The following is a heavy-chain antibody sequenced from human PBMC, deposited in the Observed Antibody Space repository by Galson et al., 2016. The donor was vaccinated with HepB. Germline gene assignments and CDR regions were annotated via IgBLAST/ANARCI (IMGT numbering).Heavy chain of an antibody. D-gene: IGHD6-19*01. Sequence: ETLSLTCTVSGDSIGYYYWSWVRQSPEKGLEWIGNVYYSGHTDYNPSLKSRVTISVDTSENQFSLKLTSVTAADTAVYYCARTRIAVSGFYFQHWGQGALVSVSS. J-gene: IGHJ1*01. CDR1: GDSIGYYY. CDR2: VYYSGHT. CDR3: ARTRIAVSGFYFQH. V-gene: IGHV4-59*01.